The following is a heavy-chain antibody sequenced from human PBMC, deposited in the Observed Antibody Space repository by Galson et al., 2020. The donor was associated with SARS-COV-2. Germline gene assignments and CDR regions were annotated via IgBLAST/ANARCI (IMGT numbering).Heavy chain of an antibody. CDR2: IVVGSGDT. Sequence: SVKVSCKTSGFPFTNSAVQWVRQARGQGLEWIGWIVVGSGDTKYAQKFQEKITITRDMSTSTVYMEVSSLTSEDTAMYYCAAVRGRGFDLWGRGTLIIVSS. J-gene: IGHJ2*01. CDR3: AAVRGRGFDL. V-gene: IGHV1-58*01. CDR1: GFPFTNSA.